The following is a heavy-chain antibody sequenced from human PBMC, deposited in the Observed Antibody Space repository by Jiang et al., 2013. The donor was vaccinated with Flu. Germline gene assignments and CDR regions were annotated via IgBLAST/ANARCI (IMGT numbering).Heavy chain of an antibody. CDR3: ARGPVRLEGVDHAFDI. V-gene: IGHV4-34*01. D-gene: IGHD3-10*01. Sequence: LLKPSETLSLSCTFSGGSLTDYYWSWIRQTPGTGLEWIGEINQRGSINYNPSLRSRLTISVDASQDQFSLRLTSVAAADTAVYYCARGPVRLEGVDHAFDIWGQGKEVTVSS. J-gene: IGHJ3*02. CDR2: INQRGSI. CDR1: GGSLTDYY.